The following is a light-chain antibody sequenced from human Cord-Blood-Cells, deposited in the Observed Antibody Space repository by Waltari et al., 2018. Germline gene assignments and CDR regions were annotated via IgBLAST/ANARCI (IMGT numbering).Light chain of an antibody. V-gene: IGKV1-33*01. CDR2: DAS. J-gene: IGKJ3*01. CDR3: QQYDNLPFT. CDR1: PDISNY. Sequence: DIQMTQSPSSLSASVGERVTITCQASPDISNYLNWYQQKPGKAPKLLIYDASNLETGVPSRFSGSGSGTDFTFTISSLQPEDIATYYCQQYDNLPFTFGPGTKVDIK.